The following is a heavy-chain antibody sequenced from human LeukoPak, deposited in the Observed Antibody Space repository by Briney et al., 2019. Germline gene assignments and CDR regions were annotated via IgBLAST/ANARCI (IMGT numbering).Heavy chain of an antibody. V-gene: IGHV3-30*18. CDR1: GFTFSSYG. Sequence: GGSLRLSCAASGFTFSSYGMHWVRQAPGKGLEWVAVISYDGSNKYYADSVKGRFTISRDNSKNTLYLQMNSLRAEDTAVYYRAKGGGGLTGDAFDIWGQGSMVTVSS. CDR2: ISYDGSNK. CDR3: AKGGGGLTGDAFDI. D-gene: IGHD2-15*01. J-gene: IGHJ3*02.